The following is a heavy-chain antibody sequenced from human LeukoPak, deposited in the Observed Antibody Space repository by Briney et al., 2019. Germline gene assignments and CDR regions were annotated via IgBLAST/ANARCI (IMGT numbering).Heavy chain of an antibody. V-gene: IGHV3-23*01. D-gene: IGHD5-24*01. J-gene: IGHJ4*02. CDR1: GFTFSSYA. CDR3: ARTGGRDGYGFDY. CDR2: IINSGATT. Sequence: GGSLRLSCAASGFTFSSYAMTWVRLAPGKGLEWVSTIINSGATTYDADSMKGRFTTSRDNSKNRLYLQMNSLRAEDTAVYYCARTGGRDGYGFDYWGQGTLVTVSP.